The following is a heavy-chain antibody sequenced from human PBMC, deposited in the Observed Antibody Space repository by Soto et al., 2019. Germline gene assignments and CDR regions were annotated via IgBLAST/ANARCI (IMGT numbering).Heavy chain of an antibody. D-gene: IGHD3-10*01. CDR1: GFTFSSYA. Sequence: PGGSLRLSCAASGFTFSSYAMSWVRQAPGKGLEWVSAISGSGGSTYYADSVKGRFTISRDNSKNTLYLQMNSLRAEDTAVYYCAKPGPMVGGVMSYFDYWGQGTLVTVSS. CDR2: ISGSGGST. V-gene: IGHV3-23*01. CDR3: AKPGPMVGGVMSYFDY. J-gene: IGHJ4*02.